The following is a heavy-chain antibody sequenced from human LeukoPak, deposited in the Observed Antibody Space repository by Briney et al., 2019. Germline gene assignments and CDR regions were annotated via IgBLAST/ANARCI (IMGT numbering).Heavy chain of an antibody. CDR1: GFTFISSG. CDR3: AIGSSPTITFGFDH. D-gene: IGHD3-16*01. Sequence: GGSLRLSCAAPGFTFISSGMSWVRQAPGKGLEWVANIKQDGSEKYYVDSVKGRFTISRDNAKNSLYLQMNSLRAEDTAVYYCAIGSSPTITFGFDHRGQGTLVTVSS. V-gene: IGHV3-7*01. CDR2: IKQDGSEK. J-gene: IGHJ4*02.